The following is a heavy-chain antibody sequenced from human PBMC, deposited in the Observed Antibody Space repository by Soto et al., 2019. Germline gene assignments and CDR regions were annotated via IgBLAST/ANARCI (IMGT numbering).Heavy chain of an antibody. J-gene: IGHJ4*02. CDR2: IDSDGSTT. CDR1: GFTFRRYW. D-gene: IGHD3-22*01. Sequence: EVQVVESGGGLVQPGGSLRLSCAASGFTFRRYWMHWVRQAPGKGPMWVSRIDSDGSTTQYEDSVRGRFTISRDNAKNTLFRQMNSLRAEDTAVYYCARVGDSGYYLCPFHYWGQGTLVTVSS. V-gene: IGHV3-74*03. CDR3: ARVGDSGYYLCPFHY.